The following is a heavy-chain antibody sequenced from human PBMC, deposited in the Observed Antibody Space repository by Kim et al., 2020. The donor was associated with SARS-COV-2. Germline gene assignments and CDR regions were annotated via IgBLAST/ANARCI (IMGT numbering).Heavy chain of an antibody. V-gene: IGHV1-3*01. CDR1: GYTFTSYA. J-gene: IGHJ6*03. Sequence: ASVKVSCKASGYTFTSYAMHWVRQAPGQRLEWMGWINAGNGNTKYSQKFQGRVTITRDPSASTAYMELSILKSEDTAVYYCASDSYYDIFRYSYYYMDAWGKGTTVTVSS. CDR3: ASDSYYDIFRYSYYYMDA. CDR2: INAGNGNT. D-gene: IGHD3-9*01.